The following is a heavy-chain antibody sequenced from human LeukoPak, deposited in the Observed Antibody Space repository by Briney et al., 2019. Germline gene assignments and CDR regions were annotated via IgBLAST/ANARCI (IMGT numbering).Heavy chain of an antibody. CDR2: IYYSGST. J-gene: IGHJ6*03. Sequence: PSETLSLTCTVSGGSISSSSYYWGWIRQPPGKGLEWIGSIYYSGSTYYNPSLKSRVTISVDTSKNQFSLKLSSVTAADTAVYYCARLLYGVHYYYYYYMDVWGKGTTVTISS. CDR3: ARLLYGVHYYYYYYMDV. V-gene: IGHV4-39*01. CDR1: GGSISSSSYY. D-gene: IGHD4-17*01.